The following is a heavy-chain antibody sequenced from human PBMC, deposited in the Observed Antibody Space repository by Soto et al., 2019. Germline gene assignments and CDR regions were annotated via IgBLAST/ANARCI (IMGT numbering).Heavy chain of an antibody. V-gene: IGHV1-2*02. CDR1: GYTFTGYY. CDR3: ARGRGSRELRFLEWLSAYYGMDV. D-gene: IGHD3-3*01. CDR2: INPNSGGT. Sequence: GASVKVSCKASGYTFTGYYMHWVRQAPGQGLEWMGWINPNSGGTNYAQKFQGRVTMTRDTSISTAYMELSRLRSDDTAVYYCARGRGSRELRFLEWLSAYYGMDVWGQGTTVTVSS. J-gene: IGHJ6*02.